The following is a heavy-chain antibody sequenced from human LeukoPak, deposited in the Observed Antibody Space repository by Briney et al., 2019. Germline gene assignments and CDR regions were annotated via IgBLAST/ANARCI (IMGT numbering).Heavy chain of an antibody. Sequence: ASVKVSCKASGGTFSSYAISWVRQAPGQGLEWMGGIIPIFGTANYAQKFQGRVTITADESTSTAYMELSSLRSEDTAVYYCARDLDYGDYVAFDIWGQGTMVTVSS. D-gene: IGHD4-17*01. CDR2: IIPIFGTA. CDR1: GGTFSSYA. CDR3: ARDLDYGDYVAFDI. J-gene: IGHJ3*02. V-gene: IGHV1-69*13.